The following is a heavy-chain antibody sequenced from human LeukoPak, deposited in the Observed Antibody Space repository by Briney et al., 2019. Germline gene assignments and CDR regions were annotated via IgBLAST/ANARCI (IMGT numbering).Heavy chain of an antibody. CDR3: AKATYYDFWSGIPGDAFDL. D-gene: IGHD3-3*01. CDR1: GFTFSSYA. CDR2: ISGSGGST. Sequence: PGGSLRLSCAASGFTFSSYAMSWVRQAPGKGLEWVSAISGSGGSTYYADSVKGRFTISRDNSNNTRYLQMNSLRAQDTAVYYCAKATYYDFWSGIPGDAFDLWGQGTMVTVSS. V-gene: IGHV3-23*01. J-gene: IGHJ3*01.